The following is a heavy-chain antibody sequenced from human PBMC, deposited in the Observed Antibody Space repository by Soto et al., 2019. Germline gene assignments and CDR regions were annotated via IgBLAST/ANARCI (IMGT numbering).Heavy chain of an antibody. J-gene: IGHJ4*02. V-gene: IGHV3-72*01. Sequence: EVQLVESGGGLVQPGGSLRLSCAASGFTFSDHYMDWVRQAPGKGLEWVGRSRNKANSYTTEYAASVKGRFTISRDGSKNSLYMQMNSLKTEDTAVYFCARARDSAYYFDYWGQGTLVTVSS. CDR1: GFTFSDHY. CDR3: ARARDSAYYFDY. CDR2: SRNKANSYTT. D-gene: IGHD1-26*01.